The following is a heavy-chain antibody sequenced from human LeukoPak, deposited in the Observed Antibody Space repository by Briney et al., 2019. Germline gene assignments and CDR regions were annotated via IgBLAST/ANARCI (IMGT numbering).Heavy chain of an antibody. D-gene: IGHD3-3*01. CDR3: ARGRITIFGVVIIPVFDDFDY. V-gene: IGHV7-4-1*02. J-gene: IGHJ4*02. Sequence: GASVKVSCKASGYTFTSYAMNWVRQAPGQGLEWMGWINTNTGNPTYAQGFTGRFVFSLDTSVSTAYLQISSLKAEDTAVYYCARGRITIFGVVIIPVFDDFDYWGQGTLVTVSS. CDR1: GYTFTSYA. CDR2: INTNTGNP.